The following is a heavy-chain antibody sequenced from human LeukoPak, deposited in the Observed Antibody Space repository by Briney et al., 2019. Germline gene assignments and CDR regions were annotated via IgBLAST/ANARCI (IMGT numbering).Heavy chain of an antibody. CDR2: ITGSGDGT. Sequence: GGSLRLSCAASGFTFSNYAMMWVRQAPGKRLEWISSITGSGDGTYYADSVRGRFTISRDNSENTLYLQMNSLRAEDTAVYYCAREKSQGYCSGGSCSNLDYWGQGTLVTVSS. D-gene: IGHD2-15*01. J-gene: IGHJ4*02. V-gene: IGHV3-23*01. CDR1: GFTFSNYA. CDR3: AREKSQGYCSGGSCSNLDY.